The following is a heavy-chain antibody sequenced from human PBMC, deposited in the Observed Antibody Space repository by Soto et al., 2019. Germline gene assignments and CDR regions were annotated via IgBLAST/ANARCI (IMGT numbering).Heavy chain of an antibody. J-gene: IGHJ4*02. CDR1: GFTFSSYG. CDR2: IWYDGSNK. CDR3: ARARTKSWWLPDY. D-gene: IGHD2-15*01. Sequence: QVQLVESGGGVVQPGRSLRLSCAASGFTFSSYGMHWVRQAPGKGLEWVAVIWYDGSNKYYADSVKGRFTISRDNSKNTLYLQMNSLGAEDTAVYYCARARTKSWWLPDYWGQGTLVTVSS. V-gene: IGHV3-33*01.